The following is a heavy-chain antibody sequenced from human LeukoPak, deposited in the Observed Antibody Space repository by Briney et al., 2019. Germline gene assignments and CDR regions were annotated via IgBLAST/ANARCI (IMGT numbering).Heavy chain of an antibody. V-gene: IGHV3-30-3*01. Sequence: PGGSLRLSCAASGFTFSSYAMHWVRQAPGKGLEWVAVISYDGSNKYYADSVKGRFTISRDNAKDSLYLQMNSLRDEDTAVYYCARVYGGAGNYFDYWGQGTLVTVSS. CDR1: GFTFSSYA. D-gene: IGHD4-17*01. CDR3: ARVYGGAGNYFDY. J-gene: IGHJ4*02. CDR2: ISYDGSNK.